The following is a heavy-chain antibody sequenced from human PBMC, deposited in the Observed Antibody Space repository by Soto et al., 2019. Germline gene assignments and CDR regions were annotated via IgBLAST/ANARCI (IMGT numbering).Heavy chain of an antibody. Sequence: ASVKVSCKASGYTFTSYAVHWVRQAPGQRLEWMGWINAGNGNTKYSQKFQGRVTITRDTSASTAYMELSSLRSEDTAVYYCARGIAVPVDPDYWGQGTLVTVSS. CDR1: GYTFTSYA. CDR3: ARGIAVPVDPDY. D-gene: IGHD6-19*01. J-gene: IGHJ4*02. CDR2: INAGNGNT. V-gene: IGHV1-3*01.